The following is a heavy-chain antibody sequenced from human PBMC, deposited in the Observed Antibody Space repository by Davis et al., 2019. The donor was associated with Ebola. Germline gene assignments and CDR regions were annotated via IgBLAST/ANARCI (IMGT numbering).Heavy chain of an antibody. D-gene: IGHD3-10*01. CDR1: GGTFSSYT. Sequence: ASVKVSCKASGGTFSSYTITWVRQAPGQGLEWMGITHPGGGGTRFAQKFQGRVSLTSDTSTSTVYMELSSLRSEDTALYYCARDVYGSGNYWFDPWGQGTLVSVSS. CDR3: ARDVYGSGNYWFDP. J-gene: IGHJ5*02. CDR2: THPGGGGT. V-gene: IGHV1-46*01.